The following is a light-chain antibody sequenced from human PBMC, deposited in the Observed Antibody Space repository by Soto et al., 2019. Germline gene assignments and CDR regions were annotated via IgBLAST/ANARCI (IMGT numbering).Light chain of an antibody. J-gene: IGKJ4*01. CDR2: AAS. V-gene: IGKV1-9*01. CDR1: QGISSY. CDR3: RQYNNWPPLT. Sequence: DIQMTQSPSSLSSSVGDRVTITCRASQGISSYLAWYQQKPGKAPKLLIYAASTLQSGVPSRFSGSGSGTDFTLTIISLQSEDSGVYYCRQYNNWPPLTFGGGTKV.